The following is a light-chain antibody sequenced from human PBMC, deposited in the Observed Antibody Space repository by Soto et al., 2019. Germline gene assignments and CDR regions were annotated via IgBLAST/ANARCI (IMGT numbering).Light chain of an antibody. CDR1: QSVSSN. Sequence: EIVMTQSPATLSVSPGERATLSCRASQSVSSNLAWYQQKPGQAPRLLIYGASTRATGIPARFSGSGSGTGFTLTISSLQSEDFAVYYCQQYNNWPPGRYTFGQGTKLEIK. CDR3: QQYNNWPPGRYT. CDR2: GAS. V-gene: IGKV3-15*01. J-gene: IGKJ2*01.